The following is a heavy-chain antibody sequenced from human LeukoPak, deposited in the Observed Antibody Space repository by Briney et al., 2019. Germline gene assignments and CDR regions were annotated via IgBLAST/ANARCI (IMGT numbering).Heavy chain of an antibody. D-gene: IGHD6-13*01. J-gene: IGHJ6*03. CDR2: LNGDVSDP. CDR3: ARDPYGSSWSGGYYYYYYYMDV. CDR1: GFTLSSYW. V-gene: IGHV3-74*01. Sequence: PGGSLRLSCAASGFTLSSYWMHWVRQVPGKGLVWVARLNGDVSDPTYADSVKGRFTISRDNAKNSLYLQMNSLRAEDTAVYYCARDPYGSSWSGGYYYYYYYMDVWGKGTTVTVSS.